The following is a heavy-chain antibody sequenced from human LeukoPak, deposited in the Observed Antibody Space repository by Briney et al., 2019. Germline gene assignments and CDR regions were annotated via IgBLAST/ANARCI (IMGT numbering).Heavy chain of an antibody. Sequence: PGGSLRLSCAASGFTVSSNYMSRVRQAPGKGLEWVSYISSSGSTIYYADSVKGRFTISRDNAKNSLYLQMNSLRAEDTAVYYCAREGRVFRYWGQGTLVTVSS. CDR2: ISSSGSTI. CDR1: GFTVSSNY. J-gene: IGHJ4*02. D-gene: IGHD6-13*01. CDR3: AREGRVFRY. V-gene: IGHV3-11*01.